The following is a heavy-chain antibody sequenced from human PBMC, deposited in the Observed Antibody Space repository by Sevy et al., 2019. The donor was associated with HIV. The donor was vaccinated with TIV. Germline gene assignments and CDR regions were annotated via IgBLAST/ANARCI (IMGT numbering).Heavy chain of an antibody. CDR1: GFTFSDYY. Sequence: GGSLRLSCAASGFTFSDYYMAWIRQAPGKGLEWVSYISGISTYTNYADSVKGRFTISRDNAKNSVYLQMNSLRAEDTAVYYCARDAWKGRYSSGHNWFDPCGQGTLVTVSS. CDR3: ARDAWKGRYSSGHNWFDP. V-gene: IGHV3-11*06. J-gene: IGHJ5*02. D-gene: IGHD3-22*01. CDR2: ISGISTYT.